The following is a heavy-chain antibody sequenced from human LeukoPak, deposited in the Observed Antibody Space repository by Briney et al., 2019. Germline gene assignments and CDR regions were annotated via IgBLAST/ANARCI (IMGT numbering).Heavy chain of an antibody. J-gene: IGHJ4*02. D-gene: IGHD1-14*01. CDR3: ASDTRRNRLE. V-gene: IGHV4-39*07. Sequence: SEALSLTCSVSGGSISNTIYYWDWIRQPPGKGLEWIGSIYYSGSTYYNPSLKSRVTISVDTSKNQFSLSLTSVTAADTAVYYCASDTRRNRLEWGQGTLVTVSS. CDR2: IYYSGST. CDR1: GGSISNTIYY.